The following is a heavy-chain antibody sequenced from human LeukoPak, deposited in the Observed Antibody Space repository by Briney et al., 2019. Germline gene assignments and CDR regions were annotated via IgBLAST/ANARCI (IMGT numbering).Heavy chain of an antibody. J-gene: IGHJ4*02. CDR3: ARDIIRGYLDQ. CDR1: GFTFSSHT. Sequence: GGSLRLSCAASGFTFSSHTMNWVRQAPGKGLEWVSSISSSSIFIYYADSVKGRFTISRDNAKNSLDLQMNSLRVDDTAVYYCARDIIRGYLDQWGQGTLSPSP. CDR2: ISSSSIFI. V-gene: IGHV3-21*01. D-gene: IGHD2-15*01.